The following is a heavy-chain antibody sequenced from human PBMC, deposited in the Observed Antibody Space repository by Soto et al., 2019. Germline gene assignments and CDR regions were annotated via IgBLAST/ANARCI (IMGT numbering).Heavy chain of an antibody. V-gene: IGHV1-3*01. CDR3: ARDRVPDIVVVPAAMPSSYYYMDV. J-gene: IGHJ6*03. Sequence: ASVKVSCKASGYTFTSYAMHWVRQAPGQRLEWMGWINAGNGNTKYSQKFQGRVTITRDTSASTAYMELSSLRSEDTAVYYCARDRVPDIVVVPAAMPSSYYYMDVWGKGTTVTVSS. CDR2: INAGNGNT. CDR1: GYTFTSYA. D-gene: IGHD2-2*01.